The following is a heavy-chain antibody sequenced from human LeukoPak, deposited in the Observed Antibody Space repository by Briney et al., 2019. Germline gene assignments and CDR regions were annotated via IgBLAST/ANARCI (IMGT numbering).Heavy chain of an antibody. Sequence: GGALRLSCAAYGFTFSNAWMSWVRQAPGKGVGWVRRMRSKTNGGTTDYAPTVKGRFTISRDDSKNTLYLQMNSLKTEDTAVYYCTTEVVAANFDYWGQGTLVTVSS. D-gene: IGHD2-15*01. CDR3: TTEVVAANFDY. CDR2: MRSKTNGGTT. CDR1: GFTFSNAW. V-gene: IGHV3-15*01. J-gene: IGHJ4*02.